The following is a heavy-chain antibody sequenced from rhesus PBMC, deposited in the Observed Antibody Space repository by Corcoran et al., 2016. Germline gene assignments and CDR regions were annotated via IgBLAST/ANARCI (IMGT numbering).Heavy chain of an antibody. J-gene: IGHJ6*01. Sequence: QVQLQESGPGLVKPSETLSLTCAVSGGSISSSYYYWCWIRQAPGKGLEWIGYISYSGSTSYNPSLKSRVTISRDTSKNQFSLKLSSVTAADTAVYYCARGCSSTTCYVGYGLDSWGQGVVVTVSS. CDR1: GGSISSSYYY. CDR2: ISYSGST. V-gene: IGHV4-122*02. D-gene: IGHD2-2*01. CDR3: ARGCSSTTCYVGYGLDS.